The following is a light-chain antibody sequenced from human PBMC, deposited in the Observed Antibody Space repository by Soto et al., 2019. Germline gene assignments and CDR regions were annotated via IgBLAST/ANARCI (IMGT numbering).Light chain of an antibody. CDR1: QSLLHIDRKTY. J-gene: IGKJ2*01. CDR3: MQSIQYPYT. V-gene: IGKV2D-29*01. Sequence: DIVMTQTPLSLSVTPGQPASISCKSSQSLLHIDRKTYLYWYLQKAGQPPQLLINEVYNRFSGVPDRFSGSGSGTDFTLKISRVEAEDVGVYYCMQSIQYPYTFGQGTKLEIK. CDR2: EVY.